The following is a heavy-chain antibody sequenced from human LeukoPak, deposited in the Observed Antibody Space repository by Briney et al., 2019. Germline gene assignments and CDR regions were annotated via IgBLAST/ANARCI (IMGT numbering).Heavy chain of an antibody. CDR2: IYASGST. Sequence: PSETLSLTCTVSGGSISSYYWSWIRQPAGKGLEWIGRIYASGSTYYNPSLKSRVTISVDTSKNQFSLKLSSVTAADTAVYYCARAGVLLWFGERTESFDYWGQGTLVTVSS. V-gene: IGHV4-4*07. CDR3: ARAGVLLWFGERTESFDY. J-gene: IGHJ4*02. D-gene: IGHD3-10*01. CDR1: GGSISSYY.